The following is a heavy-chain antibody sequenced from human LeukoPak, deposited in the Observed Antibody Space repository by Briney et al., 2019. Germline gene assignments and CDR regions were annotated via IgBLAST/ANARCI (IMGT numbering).Heavy chain of an antibody. Sequence: GGSLRLSCVLSGFTLSSDRINWVLQGQRQGLAIFSHVSTASRYTYYADSVKGPFTISRDNAKISLSLQMNSLRAEDTSVYYCARCSTSSTYNSDDHWGQGTLVTVSS. CDR2: VSTASRYT. CDR3: ARCSTSSTYNSDDH. CDR1: GFTLSSDR. V-gene: IGHV3-21*05. J-gene: IGHJ5*02. D-gene: IGHD2/OR15-2a*01.